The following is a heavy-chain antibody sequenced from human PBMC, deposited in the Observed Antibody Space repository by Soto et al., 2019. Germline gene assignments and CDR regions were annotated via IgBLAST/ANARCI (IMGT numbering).Heavy chain of an antibody. J-gene: IGHJ4*02. CDR2: INSDGSST. CDR3: ARGGDILTGYYTLDY. D-gene: IGHD3-9*01. CDR1: GFTFSSYW. Sequence: GGSLRLSCAASGFTFSSYWMHWVRQAPGKGLVWVSRINSDGSSTSYADSVKGRFTISRDNTKNSLYLQMNSLRAEDTAVYYCARGGDILTGYYTLDYWGQGTLVTVSS. V-gene: IGHV3-74*01.